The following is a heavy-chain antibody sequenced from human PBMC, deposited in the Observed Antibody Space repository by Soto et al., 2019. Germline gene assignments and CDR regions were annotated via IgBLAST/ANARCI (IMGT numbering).Heavy chain of an antibody. D-gene: IGHD2-15*01. CDR2: ISYDGSNK. J-gene: IGHJ4*02. Sequence: QVQLVESGGGVVQPGRSLRLSCAASGFTFSSYAMHWVRQAPGKGLEWVAVISYDGSNKYYADSVKGRFTISRDNSKNTLYLQMNSLRAEDTAVYYCARDVRGRWWQLLTVIDYWGQGTLVTVSS. V-gene: IGHV3-30-3*01. CDR3: ARDVRGRWWQLLTVIDY. CDR1: GFTFSSYA.